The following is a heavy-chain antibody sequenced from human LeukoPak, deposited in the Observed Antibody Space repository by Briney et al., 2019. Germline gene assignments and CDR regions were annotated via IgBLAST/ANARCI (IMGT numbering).Heavy chain of an antibody. Sequence: TGGSQRLSCAASGFTFSRYTVNWVRQAPGKGLEWVSSISSSSSHMYYADSVKGRFTISRDNGKNSLYPQMNSLRAEDTAVYYCATPADAFDIWGQRTIVTVSS. CDR3: ATPADAFDI. J-gene: IGHJ3*02. CDR2: ISSSSSHM. V-gene: IGHV3-21*01. CDR1: GFTFSRYT.